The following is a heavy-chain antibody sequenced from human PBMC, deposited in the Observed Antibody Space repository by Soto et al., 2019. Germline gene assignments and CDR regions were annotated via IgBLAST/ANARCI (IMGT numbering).Heavy chain of an antibody. V-gene: IGHV4-31*03. Sequence: SETLSLTCTVSGGSISSGGYYWSWIRQHPGKGLEWIGYIYYSGSTYYNPSLKSRVTISVDTSKNQFSLKLSSVTAADTAVYYCARSVCGGDCYGKNWFDPWGQGTLVTVS. CDR3: ARSVCGGDCYGKNWFDP. CDR2: IYYSGST. J-gene: IGHJ5*02. D-gene: IGHD2-21*02. CDR1: GGSISSGGYY.